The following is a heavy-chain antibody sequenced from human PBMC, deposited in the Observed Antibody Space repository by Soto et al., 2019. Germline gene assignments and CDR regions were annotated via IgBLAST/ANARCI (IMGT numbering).Heavy chain of an antibody. CDR2: IYYSGST. D-gene: IGHD6-13*01. CDR1: GGSISSYY. CDR3: ARGYSSSWHTFDY. Sequence: QVQLQESGPGLVKPSETLSLTCTVSGGSISSYYWSWIRQPPGKGLEWIGYIYYSGSTNYNPSLKSRVXISPDXXKNQFSLKLSSVTAADTAVYYCARGYSSSWHTFDYWGQGTLVTVSS. V-gene: IGHV4-59*01. J-gene: IGHJ4*02.